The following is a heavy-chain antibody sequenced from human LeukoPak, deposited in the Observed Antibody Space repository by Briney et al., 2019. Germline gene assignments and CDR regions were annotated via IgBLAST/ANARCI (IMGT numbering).Heavy chain of an antibody. CDR3: AKDFVTQAYYFDY. Sequence: PGGSLRLSCAASGFTFSSYGMHWVRQAPGKGLEWVAFIRYDGSNKYYADSVKGRFTISRDNSKNTLYLQMNSLRAEDTAVYYCAKDFVTQAYYFDYWGQGTLVTVSS. V-gene: IGHV3-30*02. CDR1: GFTFSSYG. CDR2: IRYDGSNK. D-gene: IGHD3-3*01. J-gene: IGHJ4*02.